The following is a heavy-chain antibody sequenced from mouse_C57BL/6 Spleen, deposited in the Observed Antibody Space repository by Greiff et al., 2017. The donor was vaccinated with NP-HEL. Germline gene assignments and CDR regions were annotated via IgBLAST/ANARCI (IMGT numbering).Heavy chain of an antibody. CDR3: ARDHYDNYFDY. Sequence: QVQLQQSGPELVKPGASVKLSCKASGYTFTSYDINWVKQRPGQGLEWIGWIYPRDGSTKYNEKFKGQVTLTVDKSTITAYMELHSLTSEDSSFYVCARDHYDNYFDYWGQGTTLTVSS. CDR1: GYTFTSYD. V-gene: IGHV1-85*01. CDR2: IYPRDGST. D-gene: IGHD2-4*01. J-gene: IGHJ2*01.